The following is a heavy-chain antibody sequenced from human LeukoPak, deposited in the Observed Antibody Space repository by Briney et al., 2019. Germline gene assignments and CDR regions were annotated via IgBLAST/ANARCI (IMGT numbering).Heavy chain of an antibody. J-gene: IGHJ4*02. CDR2: INPNSGGT. CDR1: GYTFTGYY. V-gene: IGHV1-2*02. D-gene: IGHD3-10*01. CDR3: ARLSEMFRGPQVIYYFDY. Sequence: ASVKVSCKASGYTFTGYYMHWVRQAPGQGVEWMGWINPNSGGTNYAQKFQGRVTMTRDTSISTAYMELSRLRSDDTAVYYCARLSEMFRGPQVIYYFDYWGQGNLVTVSS.